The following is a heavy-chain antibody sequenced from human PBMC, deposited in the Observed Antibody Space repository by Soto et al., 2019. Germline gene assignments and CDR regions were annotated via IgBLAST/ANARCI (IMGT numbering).Heavy chain of an antibody. D-gene: IGHD3-16*01. V-gene: IGHV1-18*01. CDR1: GYTFSSYG. CDR2: ISTYNGNT. Sequence: ASVKVSCKASGYTFSSYGISWVRQAPGQGLEWMGWISTYNGNTNYAQKLQGRVTMTTDTSTNTAYMDLRSLTSDDTAVYFCARRLASYYYGMDVWGQGXTVTVYS. CDR3: ARRLASYYYGMDV. J-gene: IGHJ6*02.